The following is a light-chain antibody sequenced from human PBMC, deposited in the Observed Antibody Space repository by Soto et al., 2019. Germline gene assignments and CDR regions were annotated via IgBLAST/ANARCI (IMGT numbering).Light chain of an antibody. CDR2: DVS. CDR3: CSYAGSYTFV. Sequence: SVLTQPRSVSWSPGQSVTISCTGTSSDVGVYNYVSWYQQYPGKAPKIMIYDVSKRPSGVPDRFSGSKSDNTASLTISGLQAEDEADYYCCSYAGSYTFVFGIGTKVTVL. CDR1: SSDVGVYNY. J-gene: IGLJ1*01. V-gene: IGLV2-11*01.